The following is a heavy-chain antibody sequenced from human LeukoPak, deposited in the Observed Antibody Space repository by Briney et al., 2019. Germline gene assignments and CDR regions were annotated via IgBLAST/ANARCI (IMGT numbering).Heavy chain of an antibody. CDR1: GFTFGDYA. CDR3: TKDSSRDYYYYYMDV. J-gene: IGHJ6*03. Sequence: QSGGSLRLSCTASGFTFGDYAMSWFRQAPGKGLEWVGFIRSKAYGWTTEYAASVKGRFTISRDDSKSIAYLQMNSLKTEDTAVYYCTKDSSRDYYYYYMDVWGKGTTVTVSS. V-gene: IGHV3-49*03. D-gene: IGHD6-13*01. CDR2: IRSKAYGWTT.